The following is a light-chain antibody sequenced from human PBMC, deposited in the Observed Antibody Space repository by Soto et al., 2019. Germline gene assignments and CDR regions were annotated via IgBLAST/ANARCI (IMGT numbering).Light chain of an antibody. CDR1: QSVPSNY. CDR2: DVS. V-gene: IGKV3-20*01. CDR3: HQHGSSRRT. J-gene: IGKJ1*01. Sequence: EIVLTQSPGTLSLSPGERATLSCRASQSVPSNYLAWYQQKPGQAPRLLIYDVSNRAAGIPDRFSGSGFGTDFSLTISRLEPEDFAVYYCHQHGSSRRTFGQGTRVEIK.